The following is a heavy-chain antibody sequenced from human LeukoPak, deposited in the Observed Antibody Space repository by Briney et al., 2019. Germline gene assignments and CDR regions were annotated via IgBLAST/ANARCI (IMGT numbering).Heavy chain of an antibody. D-gene: IGHD3-9*01. Sequence: SETLSLTCTVSGGSIISSNYYWAWIRQPPGKGLEWIGSIYYSGSTSYNPSLKSRVTISVDTSKNQFSLRLTSVTAADTAVYYCARVAYYDILTGYLRGGAFDIWGQGTMVTVSS. CDR3: ARVAYYDILTGYLRGGAFDI. CDR1: GGSIISSNYY. J-gene: IGHJ3*02. V-gene: IGHV4-39*07. CDR2: IYYSGST.